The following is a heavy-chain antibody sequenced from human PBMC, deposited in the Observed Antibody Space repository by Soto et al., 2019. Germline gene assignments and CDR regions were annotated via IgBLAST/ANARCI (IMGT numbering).Heavy chain of an antibody. CDR3: ARQILVGPHNWSDP. V-gene: IGHV4-59*01. D-gene: IGHD3-22*01. CDR2: IYYGGTT. CDR1: GDSISGYY. J-gene: IGHJ5*02. Sequence: SETLSLTCTVSGDSISGYYWTWIRQPPGKGLEWIGYIYYGGTTNYNPSLKSRVTMSIDTSKNHFSLKLSSVTAADTAVYYCARQILVGPHNWSDPSGQGTLVTVSS.